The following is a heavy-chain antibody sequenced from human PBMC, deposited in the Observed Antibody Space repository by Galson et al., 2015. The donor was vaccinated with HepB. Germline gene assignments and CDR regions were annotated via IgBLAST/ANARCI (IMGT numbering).Heavy chain of an antibody. V-gene: IGHV3-23*01. CDR3: AKTYGDYHIGQWDY. D-gene: IGHD4-17*01. CDR2: VHYDGDTT. CDR1: GFTFSNYP. J-gene: IGHJ4*02. Sequence: LSLSCAASGFTFSNYPMSWVRQAAGKGLEWVSSVHYDGDTTYYSDSVKGRFTIFRDQSKNTVYLQMNSLRVEDTAVYYCAKTYGDYHIGQWDYWGQGTLVSVSS.